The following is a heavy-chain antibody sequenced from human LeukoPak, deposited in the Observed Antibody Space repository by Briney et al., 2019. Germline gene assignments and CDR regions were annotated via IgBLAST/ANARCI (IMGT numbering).Heavy chain of an antibody. CDR3: ARGGWVFDY. Sequence: GGSLRLSCAASGFTFSSYAMHWVRQAPGKGLEWVAVISYDGSNKYYADSVKGRFTISRDNSKNTLYLQMNSLRAEDTAVYYCARGGWVFDYWGQGTLVTVSS. CDR2: ISYDGSNK. J-gene: IGHJ4*02. CDR1: GFTFSSYA. V-gene: IGHV3-30-3*02. D-gene: IGHD3-10*01.